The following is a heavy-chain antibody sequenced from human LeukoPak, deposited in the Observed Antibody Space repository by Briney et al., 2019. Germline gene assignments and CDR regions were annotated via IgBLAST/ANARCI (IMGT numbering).Heavy chain of an antibody. CDR1: GGSISSSSYY. CDR3: ARVAPGIAAPDY. J-gene: IGHJ4*02. D-gene: IGHD6-13*01. CDR2: IYYSGST. V-gene: IGHV4-39*07. Sequence: SETLSLTCTVSGGSISSSSYYWGWIRQPPGKGLEWIGSIYYSGSTYYNPSLKSRVTISVDTSKNQFSLKLSSVTAADTAVYYCARVAPGIAAPDYWGQGTLVTVSS.